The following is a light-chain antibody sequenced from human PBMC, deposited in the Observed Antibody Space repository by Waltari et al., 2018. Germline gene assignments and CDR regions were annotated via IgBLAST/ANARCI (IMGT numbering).Light chain of an antibody. CDR1: SSNIGAVSA. J-gene: IGLJ3*02. Sequence: QSVLTQPPSVSGAPGQTVTISCTGSSSNIGAVSAVHWYQHLPGTAPKVLIYDNINRPSGVPDRLSGSTSGASASLAITGLQAGDEADYYCQSYDNNLNAWVFGGGTKLTVL. CDR3: QSYDNNLNAWV. V-gene: IGLV1-40*01. CDR2: DNI.